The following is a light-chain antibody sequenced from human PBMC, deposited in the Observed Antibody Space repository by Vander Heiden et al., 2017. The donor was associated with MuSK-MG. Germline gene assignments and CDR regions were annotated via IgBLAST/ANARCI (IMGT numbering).Light chain of an antibody. CDR3: QQANSFPHT. V-gene: IGKV1D-12*01. J-gene: IGKJ3*01. CDR1: QGISSW. CDR2: AAS. Sequence: DIQMTQSPPSVSASVGDRVTISCRASQGISSWLAWYQQRPGKAPNLLIYAASSLQSGVPSRFNGSGSGTDFTLTVNSLQPEDFATYYCQQANSFPHTFGHGTKVDIK.